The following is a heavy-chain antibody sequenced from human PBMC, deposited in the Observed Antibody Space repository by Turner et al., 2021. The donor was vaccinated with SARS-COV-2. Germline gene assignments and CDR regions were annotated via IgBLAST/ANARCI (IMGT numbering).Heavy chain of an antibody. Sequence: QVQLQESVPGLLTPSETLSLTCTVSGGSISSSYWSWIRQPAGKGLEWIGRIYTSDLTTYNPSLKSRVTMSVDTSKNQFSLRLTSVTAADTAVYYCARDRKYITGRSVLYYFDHWGPGTLVTVSS. CDR2: IYTSDLT. V-gene: IGHV4-4*07. CDR1: GGSISSSY. J-gene: IGHJ4*02. CDR3: ARDRKYITGRSVLYYFDH. D-gene: IGHD6-19*01.